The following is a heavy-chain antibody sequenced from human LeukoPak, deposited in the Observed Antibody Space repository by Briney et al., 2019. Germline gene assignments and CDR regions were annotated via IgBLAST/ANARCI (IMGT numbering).Heavy chain of an antibody. J-gene: IGHJ4*02. CDR3: ARGEPSVAVDY. V-gene: IGHV4-39*01. CDR1: GGSISSSSYY. D-gene: IGHD6-19*01. CDR2: IYYSGST. Sequence: PSETLSLTCTVSGGSISSSSYYWGWIRQPPGKGLEWIGSIYYSGSTYYNPSLKSRVTISVDTSKNQFSLKLSSVTAADTAVYYCARGEPSVAVDYWGQGTLVTVSS.